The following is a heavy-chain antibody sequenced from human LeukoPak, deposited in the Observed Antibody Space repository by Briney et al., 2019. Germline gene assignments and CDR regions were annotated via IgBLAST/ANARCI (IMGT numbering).Heavy chain of an antibody. V-gene: IGHV3-9*01. CDR1: GFTFDDYA. D-gene: IGHD3-9*01. CDR3: AKDISYDILTGYPDY. J-gene: IGHJ4*02. CDR2: ISWNSGSI. Sequence: GGSLRLSCAASGFTFDDYAMHWVRQAPGTGLEWVSGISWNSGSIGYADSVKGRFTISRDNAKNSLYLQMNSLRAEDTALYYCAKDISYDILTGYPDYWGQGTLVTVSS.